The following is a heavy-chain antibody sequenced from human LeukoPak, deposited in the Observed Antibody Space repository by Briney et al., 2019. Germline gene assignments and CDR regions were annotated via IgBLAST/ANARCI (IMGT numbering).Heavy chain of an antibody. V-gene: IGHV1-18*04. J-gene: IGHJ6*04. Sequence: GASVKVSCKASGYTFTSCGISWVRQAPGQGIEWMRWISAYNDNTNYAQKLQGRVTMTTDISTSTAYMGLRSLRSDDTAVYYCGRDWLQLWLYGMDVWGKGTTVTGSS. CDR3: GRDWLQLWLYGMDV. CDR2: ISAYNDNT. CDR1: GYTFTSCG. D-gene: IGHD5-18*01.